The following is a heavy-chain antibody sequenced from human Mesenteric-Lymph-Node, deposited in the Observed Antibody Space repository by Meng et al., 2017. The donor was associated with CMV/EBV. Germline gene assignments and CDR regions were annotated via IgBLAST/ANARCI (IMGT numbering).Heavy chain of an antibody. V-gene: IGHV3-30*04. CDR3: ARDTHYYGMDV. J-gene: IGHJ6*02. CDR2: ISYDGSNK. Sequence: GGSLRLSCAASGFTFSNYAMHWVRQAPGKGLEWVAVISYDGSNKYYADSVKGRFTISRDNSKNTLYLQMNSLTAEDTAVYYCARDTHYYGMDVWGPGTTVTVSS. CDR1: GFTFSNYA.